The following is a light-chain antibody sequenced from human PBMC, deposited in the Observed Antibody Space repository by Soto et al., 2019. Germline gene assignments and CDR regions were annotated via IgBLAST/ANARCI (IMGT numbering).Light chain of an antibody. V-gene: IGLV1-51*02. CDR3: GTWDNSLSLPYV. CDR1: SSNIGNNY. CDR2: ENN. J-gene: IGLJ1*01. Sequence: SSSNIGNNYVSWYQQLPGTAPKLLIFENNKRPSGIPDRFSASKSGTSATLAITGLQTGDAADYYCGTWDNSLSLPYVVGTGTKVPVL.